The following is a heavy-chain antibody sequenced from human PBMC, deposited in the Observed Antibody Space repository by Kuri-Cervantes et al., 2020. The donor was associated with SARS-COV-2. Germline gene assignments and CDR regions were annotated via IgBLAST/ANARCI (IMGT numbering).Heavy chain of an antibody. CDR3: GRLTTVTTFDY. Sequence: SETLSLTCTVSGASSNTYYWGWIRQPPGKGLEWIGSIYYSGSTSYNPSLKSRVTISVDTSKNQFSLKLSSVTAADTAVYYCGRLTTVTTFDYWGQGTLVTVSS. J-gene: IGHJ4*02. V-gene: IGHV4-39*01. CDR1: GASSNTYY. D-gene: IGHD4-17*01. CDR2: IYYSGST.